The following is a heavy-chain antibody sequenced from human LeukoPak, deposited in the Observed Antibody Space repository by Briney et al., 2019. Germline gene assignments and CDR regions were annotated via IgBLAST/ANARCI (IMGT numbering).Heavy chain of an antibody. CDR2: IYYSGST. V-gene: IGHV4-59*01. J-gene: IGHJ3*02. D-gene: IGHD3-10*01. CDR1: GGSISSYY. Sequence: PSETLSLTCTVSGGSISSYYWSWIRQPPGKGLEWIGYIYYSGSTNYNPSLKSRVTISVDTSKNQFSLKLSSVTAADTAEYYCARDSGGRDAFDIWGQGTMVTVSS. CDR3: ARDSGGRDAFDI.